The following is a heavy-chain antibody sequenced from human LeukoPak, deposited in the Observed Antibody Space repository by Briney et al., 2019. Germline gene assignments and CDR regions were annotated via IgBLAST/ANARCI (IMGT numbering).Heavy chain of an antibody. V-gene: IGHV3-13*01. Sequence: GGSLRLSCEASGFTFSSYDMHWVRQGTGKGLEWVSAIGTTGDTYYPGSVKGRFTISRENAKNSLYLQMNSLRAEDTAVYYCVRDRPDYGAERFDYWGQGTLLTVSS. D-gene: IGHD4-17*01. J-gene: IGHJ4*02. CDR3: VRDRPDYGAERFDY. CDR1: GFTFSSYD. CDR2: IGTTGDT.